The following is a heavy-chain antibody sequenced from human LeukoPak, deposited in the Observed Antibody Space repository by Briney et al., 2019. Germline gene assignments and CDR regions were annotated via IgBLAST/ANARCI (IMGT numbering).Heavy chain of an antibody. CDR2: MNPNSGNT. D-gene: IGHD6-6*01. Sequence: ASVKVSCKASGYTFTSYDINWVRQATGQGLEWMGWMNPNSGNTGYAQKFQGRVTMTRNTSISTAYMELSSLRSEDTAVYYCARALYSSSIRFHYYMDVWGKGTTVTVSS. V-gene: IGHV1-8*01. CDR3: ARALYSSSIRFHYYMDV. J-gene: IGHJ6*03. CDR1: GYTFTSYD.